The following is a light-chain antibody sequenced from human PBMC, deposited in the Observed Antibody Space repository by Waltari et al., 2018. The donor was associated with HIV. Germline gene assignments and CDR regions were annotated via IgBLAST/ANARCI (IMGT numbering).Light chain of an antibody. CDR2: RNN. J-gene: IGLJ1*01. CDR3: ATWNDSLSGYV. V-gene: IGLV1-47*01. CDR1: SSNIGSNY. Sequence: QSVLTQPPAASGTPGQSVTISCSGSSSNIGSNYVYWYQQLPGTAPKLLIYRNNQRPSGGPDLVSGSKSGPSASLAISGLRSDDEADYYCATWNDSLSGYVFGTGTKVTV.